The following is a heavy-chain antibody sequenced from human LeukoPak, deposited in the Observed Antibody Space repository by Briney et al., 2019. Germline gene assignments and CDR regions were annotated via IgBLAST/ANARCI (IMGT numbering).Heavy chain of an antibody. J-gene: IGHJ4*02. Sequence: SETLSLTCTVSGGSISSSSYYWGWIRQPPGKGLEWIGNIYYSGSTYYNPSLESRVTISVDTSKNQFSLKLSSVTAADTAVYYCARGNEYYDILTGNYSYYLDYWGQGTLVTVSS. CDR1: GGSISSSSYY. D-gene: IGHD3-9*01. CDR3: ARGNEYYDILTGNYSYYLDY. CDR2: IYYSGST. V-gene: IGHV4-39*01.